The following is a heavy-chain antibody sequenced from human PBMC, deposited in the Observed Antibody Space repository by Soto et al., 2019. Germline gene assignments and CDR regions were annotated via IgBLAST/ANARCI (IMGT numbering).Heavy chain of an antibody. CDR1: GGSINSGGYY. Sequence: QVQLQESGPGLLKPSQTLSLTCLVSGGSINSGGYYWSWLRQYPGKGLEWIGYIFYSGSTSYNPSLKCRLNIPLTPSQSQFPLELTSVAAADTAVYYCARAHQLGGAFNIWGRGKMFPVSS. CDR2: IFYSGST. V-gene: IGHV4-31*03. CDR3: ARAHQLGGAFNI. J-gene: IGHJ3*02. D-gene: IGHD3-16*01.